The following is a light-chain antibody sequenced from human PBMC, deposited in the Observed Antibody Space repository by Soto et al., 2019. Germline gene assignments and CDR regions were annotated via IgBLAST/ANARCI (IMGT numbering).Light chain of an antibody. Sequence: QSALTQTASVSGYPGQSITIACTGTSSDVGGYNYVSWYQPHPCKAPKLMIYEVSNRPSGVSNRFSGSKSGNTDSLTISWIQAEDEADYYRSSYTSSSNLVFGGGTKLTVL. CDR1: SSDVGGYNY. CDR2: EVS. J-gene: IGLJ2*01. V-gene: IGLV2-14*01. CDR3: SSYTSSSNLV.